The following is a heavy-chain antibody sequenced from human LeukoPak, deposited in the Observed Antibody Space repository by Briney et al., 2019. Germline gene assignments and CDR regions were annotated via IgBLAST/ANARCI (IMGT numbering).Heavy chain of an antibody. V-gene: IGHV1-2*02. CDR3: ARSTVRSHYYYYYMDV. J-gene: IGHJ6*03. D-gene: IGHD4-11*01. CDR2: INPNSGGT. CDR1: GYTFTSYA. Sequence: ASVKVSCKASGYTFTSYAMYSVRQAPGRRLEWVGWINPNSGGTNYAQKFQGRVTMTRDTSISTPYMELSRLRSDDTAVYYCARSTVRSHYYYYYMDVWGKGTTVTVSS.